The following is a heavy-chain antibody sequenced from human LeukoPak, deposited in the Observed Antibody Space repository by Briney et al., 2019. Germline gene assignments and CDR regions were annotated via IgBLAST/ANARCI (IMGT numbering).Heavy chain of an antibody. CDR3: ARIEDYGGNSVNY. J-gene: IGHJ4*02. D-gene: IGHD4-23*01. Sequence: TSETLSLTCTVSGGSISSYYWSWIRQPPGKGLEWIGYIYYSGSTNYNPSLKSRVTISVDTSKDQFSLKLSSVTAAYTAVYYCARIEDYGGNSVNYWGQGALVTVSS. CDR2: IYYSGST. V-gene: IGHV4-59*01. CDR1: GGSISSYY.